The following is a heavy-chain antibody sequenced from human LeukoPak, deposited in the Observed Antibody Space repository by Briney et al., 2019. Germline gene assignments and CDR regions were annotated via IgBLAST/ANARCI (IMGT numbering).Heavy chain of an antibody. CDR3: ARVLAAAGTIWFDP. CDR2: ISAYNGNT. V-gene: IGHV1-18*03. J-gene: IGHJ5*02. D-gene: IGHD6-13*01. Sequence: ASVKVSCKASGYTSTSYVISWVRQAPGQGLEWLGWISAYNGNTNYAQKLQGRVTMTTDTSTSTAYMELRSLRSDDMAVYYCARVLAAAGTIWFDPWGQGTLVTVSS. CDR1: GYTSTSYV.